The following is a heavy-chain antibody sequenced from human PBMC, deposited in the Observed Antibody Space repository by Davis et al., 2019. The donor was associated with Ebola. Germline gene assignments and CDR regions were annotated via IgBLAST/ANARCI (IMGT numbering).Heavy chain of an antibody. D-gene: IGHD2-21*02. J-gene: IGHJ4*02. Sequence: GESPNTPCEAPGFSVRTHYMPWVRQAPGQGLESVATLTVTGNKAFYTDSVKGRFTVSKDNSKNTLYLQMNSLRAEDTGLYFCAKIGGDVTGSDYWGPGTQVTVSS. CDR2: LTVTGNKA. V-gene: IGHV3-23*01. CDR1: GFSVRTHY. CDR3: AKIGGDVTGSDY.